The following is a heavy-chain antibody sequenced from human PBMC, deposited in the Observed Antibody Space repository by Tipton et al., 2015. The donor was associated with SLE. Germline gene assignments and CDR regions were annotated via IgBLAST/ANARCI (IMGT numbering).Heavy chain of an antibody. D-gene: IGHD2-15*01. V-gene: IGHV3-11*04. CDR1: GFTFSDYY. CDR3: AREGPYCSGGSCYSGDDAFDI. J-gene: IGHJ3*02. CDR2: ISSSGSTI. Sequence: SLRLSCAASGFTFSDYYMSWIRQAPGKGLEWVSYISSSGSTIYYADSVKGRFTISRDNAKNSLYLQMNSLRAEDTAVYYCAREGPYCSGGSCYSGDDAFDIWGQGTMVTVSS.